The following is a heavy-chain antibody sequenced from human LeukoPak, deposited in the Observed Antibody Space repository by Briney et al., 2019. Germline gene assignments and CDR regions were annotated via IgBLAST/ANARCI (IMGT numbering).Heavy chain of an antibody. D-gene: IGHD3/OR15-3a*01. CDR2: ISPSGGST. J-gene: IGHJ4*02. CDR1: GYTFTGYY. V-gene: IGHV1-46*01. Sequence: ASVKVSCKASGYTFTGYYMHWVRQAPGQGPEWMGVISPSGGSTTYAQKFQGRVTLTRDMSTSTDYLELSSLRSEDTAVYYCARGEDWLTPFFDYWGQGTLVTVSS. CDR3: ARGEDWLTPFFDY.